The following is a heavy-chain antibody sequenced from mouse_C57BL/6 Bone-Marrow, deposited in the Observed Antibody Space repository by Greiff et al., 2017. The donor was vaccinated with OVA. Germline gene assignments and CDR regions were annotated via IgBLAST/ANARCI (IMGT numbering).Heavy chain of an antibody. V-gene: IGHV3-6*01. D-gene: IGHD1-1*01. J-gene: IGHJ2*01. CDR3: ARFLEYGSSFDY. CDR1: GYSITSGYY. Sequence: EVQLQQSGPGLVKPSQSLSLTCSVTGYSITSGYYWTWIRQFPGNKLEWMGYISYDGSNNYNPSLKNRISITRDTSKNQFFLKLNSVTTEDTATYYCARFLEYGSSFDYWGQGTTLTVSS. CDR2: ISYDGSN.